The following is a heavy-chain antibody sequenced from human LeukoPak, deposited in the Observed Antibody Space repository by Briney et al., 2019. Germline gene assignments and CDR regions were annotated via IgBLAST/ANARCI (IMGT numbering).Heavy chain of an antibody. Sequence: PGGSLRLSCAASGFTFSSYSMNWVRQAPGKGLEWVSSISSSSSYIYYADSVKGRFTISRDNAKNSLYLQMNSLRAEDTAVYYCARTLKLWFGELSALDYWGQGTLVTVSS. CDR1: GFTFSSYS. D-gene: IGHD3-10*01. J-gene: IGHJ4*02. V-gene: IGHV3-21*01. CDR2: ISSSSSYI. CDR3: ARTLKLWFGELSALDY.